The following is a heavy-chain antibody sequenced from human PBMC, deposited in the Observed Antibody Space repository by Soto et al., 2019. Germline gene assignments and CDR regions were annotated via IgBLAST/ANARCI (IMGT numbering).Heavy chain of an antibody. Sequence: SETLSLTCTVSGGSISSSSYYWGWIRQPPGKGLEWIGSIYYSGSTYYNPSLKSRVTISVDTSKNQFSLKLSSVTAADTAAYYCAKNCGGDCYSGYYGMDVWGQGTTVTVSS. CDR1: GGSISSSSYY. CDR2: IYYSGST. D-gene: IGHD2-21*02. CDR3: AKNCGGDCYSGYYGMDV. J-gene: IGHJ6*02. V-gene: IGHV4-39*01.